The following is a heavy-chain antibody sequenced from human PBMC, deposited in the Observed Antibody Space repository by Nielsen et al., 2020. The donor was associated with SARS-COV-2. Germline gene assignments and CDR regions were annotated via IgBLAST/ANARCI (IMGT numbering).Heavy chain of an antibody. CDR3: AKGKIYSSCDY. Sequence: GESLKISCAASGFTFSDYYMSWIRQAPGKGLEWVSYISSSGSTIYYADSVKGRFTISRDNAKNSLYLQMNSLRAEDTAVYYCAKGKIYSSCDYWGQGTLVTVSS. CDR1: GFTFSDYY. J-gene: IGHJ4*02. D-gene: IGHD6-6*01. V-gene: IGHV3-11*01. CDR2: ISSSGSTI.